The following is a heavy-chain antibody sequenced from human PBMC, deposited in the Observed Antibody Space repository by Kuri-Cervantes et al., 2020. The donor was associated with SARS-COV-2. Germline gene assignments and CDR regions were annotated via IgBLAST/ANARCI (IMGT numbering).Heavy chain of an antibody. J-gene: IGHJ4*02. V-gene: IGHV4-59*01. CDR3: ARSDGYSSSWYPDY. Sequence: SQTLSLTCAVYGGSFSGYYWSWIRQPPGKGLEWIGYIYYSGSTNYNPSLKRRVTISVDTSKNQFSLKLSSVTAADTAVYYCARSDGYSSSWYPDYWGQGTLVTVSS. D-gene: IGHD6-13*01. CDR1: GGSFSGYY. CDR2: IYYSGST.